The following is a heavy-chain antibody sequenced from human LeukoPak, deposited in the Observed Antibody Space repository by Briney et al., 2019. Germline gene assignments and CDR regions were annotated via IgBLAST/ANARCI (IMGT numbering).Heavy chain of an antibody. V-gene: IGHV4-34*01. J-gene: IGHJ6*04. CDR1: GGSFSGYY. D-gene: IGHD2-15*01. CDR2: INHSGST. CDR3: ARGRRVVVAATRICYGMDV. Sequence: SETLSLTCAVYGGSFSGYYWSWIRQPPGKGLEWIGEINHSGSTNYNPSLKSRVTISVDTSKNQFSLKLSSVTAADTAVYYCARGRRVVVAATRICYGMDVWGKGTTVTVSS.